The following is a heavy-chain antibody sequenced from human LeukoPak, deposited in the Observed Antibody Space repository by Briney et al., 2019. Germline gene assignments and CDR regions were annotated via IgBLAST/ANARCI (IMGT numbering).Heavy chain of an antibody. CDR2: ISYDGSNK. Sequence: GGSLRLSCAASGFTFSSYAMHWVRQAPGKGLEWVAVISYDGSNKYYADSVKGRFTISRDNSKNTLYLQMNSLRAEDTAVYYCVAATRVYHFDYWGQGTLVTVSS. J-gene: IGHJ4*02. CDR1: GFTFSSYA. D-gene: IGHD2-15*01. V-gene: IGHV3-30*04. CDR3: VAATRVYHFDY.